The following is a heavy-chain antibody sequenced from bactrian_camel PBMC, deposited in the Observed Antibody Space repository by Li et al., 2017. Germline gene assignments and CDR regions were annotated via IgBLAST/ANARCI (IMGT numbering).Heavy chain of an antibody. CDR3: VADSRWGFRLPGIAERDFGY. CDR2: INSVGST. V-gene: IGHV3S26*01. CDR1: GFTFSTYS. Sequence: HVQLVESGGGSVQAGGSLTLSCAASGFTFSTYSLGWFRQAPGKEREGVAQINSVGSTRYAPFVKGRFTISKDNAKNTLYLQMNNLKPEDSAMYYCVADSRWGFRLPGIAERDFGYWGQGTQVTVS. D-gene: IGHD5*01. J-gene: IGHJ6*01.